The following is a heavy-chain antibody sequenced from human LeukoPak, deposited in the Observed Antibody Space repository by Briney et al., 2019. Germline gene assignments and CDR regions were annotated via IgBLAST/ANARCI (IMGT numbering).Heavy chain of an antibody. CDR2: IKQDGSEK. CDR3: AKDQFEVSYGSGSYYNG. D-gene: IGHD3-10*01. Sequence: GGSLRLSCAASGFTFSSNWTSWVRQAPGKGLEWVANIKQDGSEKYYVDSVKGRFTISRDNAKNSLYLQMNSLRAEDTAVYYCAKDQFEVSYGSGSYYNGWGQGTLVTVSS. J-gene: IGHJ4*02. V-gene: IGHV3-7*01. CDR1: GFTFSSNW.